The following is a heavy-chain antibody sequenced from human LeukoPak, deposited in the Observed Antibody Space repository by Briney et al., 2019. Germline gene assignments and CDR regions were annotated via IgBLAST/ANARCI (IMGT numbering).Heavy chain of an antibody. Sequence: GGSLRLSCAASGFTFSSYWMSWVRQAPGKGLEWVSAISGSGGSTYYADSVKGRFTISRDNSKNTLYLQMNSLRAEDTAVYYCAKASAMIVTSYFDYWGQGTLVTVSS. V-gene: IGHV3-23*01. CDR1: GFTFSSYW. CDR3: AKASAMIVTSYFDY. J-gene: IGHJ4*02. D-gene: IGHD3-22*01. CDR2: ISGSGGST.